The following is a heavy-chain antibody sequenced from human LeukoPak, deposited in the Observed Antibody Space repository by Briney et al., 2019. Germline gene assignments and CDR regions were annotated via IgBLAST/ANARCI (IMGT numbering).Heavy chain of an antibody. CDR2: IYYTGST. CDR3: ASNTGSDSSGYTY. D-gene: IGHD3-22*01. Sequence: KPSETLSLTCTVSGVSVTSFFWTWIRQSPGKGLEWIGYIYYTGSTNYNPTLKSRITMSIDTSKNQFSLNLSSVTTTDTAVYYCASNTGSDSSGYTYWGQGTLVTVSS. CDR1: GVSVTSFF. V-gene: IGHV4-59*02. J-gene: IGHJ4*02.